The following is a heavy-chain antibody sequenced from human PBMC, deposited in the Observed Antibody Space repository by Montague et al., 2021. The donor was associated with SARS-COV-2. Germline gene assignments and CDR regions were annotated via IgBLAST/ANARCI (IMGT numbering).Heavy chain of an antibody. J-gene: IGHJ6*02. V-gene: IGHV3-30-3*01. CDR2: ISYDENNK. CDR1: GFTFSNFN. Sequence: SLRLSCAASGFTFSNFNMYWVRQTPGKGLEWVGFISYDENNKYYADSVKGRFTISRDNSKNTLYLQMNSLRADDTAIYYCARDSFGKDVWGQGTTVTVSS. CDR3: ARDSFGKDV.